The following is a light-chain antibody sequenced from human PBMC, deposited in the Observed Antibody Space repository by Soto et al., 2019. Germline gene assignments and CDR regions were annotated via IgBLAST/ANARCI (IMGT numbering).Light chain of an antibody. V-gene: IGKV3-15*01. CDR3: QQYAVWPPQT. CDR1: QSVSSN. CDR2: GAS. Sequence: EIVMTQSPATLSVSPGERATLSCRASQSVSSNLAWYQQKPGQAPRLLIYGASTRATGIPARFSGSGSGTDFTLTISSLQPEDFAVYYCQQYAVWPPQTFGQGTKVDI. J-gene: IGKJ1*01.